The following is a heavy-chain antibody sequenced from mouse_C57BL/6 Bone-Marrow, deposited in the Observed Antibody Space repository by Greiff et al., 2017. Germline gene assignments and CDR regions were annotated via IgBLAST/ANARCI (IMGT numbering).Heavy chain of an antibody. V-gene: IGHV1-26*01. J-gene: IGHJ2*01. CDR3: AGLPFDY. D-gene: IGHD2-2*01. CDR2: INPNNGGT. Sequence: EVQLQQSGPELVKPGASVKISCKASGYTFTDYYMNWVKQSHGKSLEWIGDINPNNGGTSYNQKFKGKATLTVDKSSSTAYMELRSLTSEDSAVYYCAGLPFDYWGQGTTLTVSS. CDR1: GYTFTDYY.